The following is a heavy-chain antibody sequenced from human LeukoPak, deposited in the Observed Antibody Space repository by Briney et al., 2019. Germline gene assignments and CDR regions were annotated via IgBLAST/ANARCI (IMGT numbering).Heavy chain of an antibody. V-gene: IGHV4-34*01. Sequence: KPSETLSLTCAVYGGSSSGYYWSWIRQPPGKGLEWIGEINHSGSTNYNPSLKSRVTISVDTSKNQFSLKLSSVTAADTAVYYCARKRSPRSPFDYWGQGTLVTVSS. J-gene: IGHJ4*02. CDR3: ARKRSPRSPFDY. CDR2: INHSGST. D-gene: IGHD3-3*01. CDR1: GGSSSGYY.